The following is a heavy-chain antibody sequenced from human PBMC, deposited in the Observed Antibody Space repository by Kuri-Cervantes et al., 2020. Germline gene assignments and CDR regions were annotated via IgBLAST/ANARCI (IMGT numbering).Heavy chain of an antibody. CDR1: GYTFTDYY. V-gene: IGHV1-2*02. CDR2: INPSGAT. J-gene: IGHJ4*02. CDR3: ANNKGYSSG. Sequence: ASVKVSCKASGYTFTDYYIHWVRQAPGQGLEWLGWINPSGATHYPQNFRDRVSMTRDTSITTAYMELTSLRAEDTAVYYCANNKGYSSGWGQGTLVTVSS. D-gene: IGHD6-19*01.